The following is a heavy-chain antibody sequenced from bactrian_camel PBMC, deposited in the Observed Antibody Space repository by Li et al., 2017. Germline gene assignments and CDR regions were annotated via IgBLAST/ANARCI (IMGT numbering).Heavy chain of an antibody. CDR1: GFTSMNHC. CDR2: IDSDGST. V-gene: IGHV3S53*01. Sequence: HVQLVESGGGSVQTGGSLRLSCAGSGFTSMNHCMAWFRQAPGKEREGVAFIDSDGSTKYADYVKGRFTISKDYAKNVYLQMNSLKPEDTAMYYCAADRYGGSWNLGALCVRTEQQHNYWGQGTQVTVS. D-gene: IGHD6*01. CDR3: AADRYGGSWNLGALCVRTEQQHNY. J-gene: IGHJ4*01.